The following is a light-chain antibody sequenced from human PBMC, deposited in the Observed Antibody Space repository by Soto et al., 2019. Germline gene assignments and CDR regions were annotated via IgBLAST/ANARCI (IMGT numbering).Light chain of an antibody. Sequence: EIVMTQSPATLSVSPGERATLSFRASQSVSSNLAWYQQKPGQAPRLLIYGASTRATGIPARFSGSGSGTEFTLTISSLQSEDFAVYYCQQYNNWPLSLTFGGGTKVDI. CDR3: QQYNNWPLSLT. V-gene: IGKV3-15*01. J-gene: IGKJ4*01. CDR1: QSVSSN. CDR2: GAS.